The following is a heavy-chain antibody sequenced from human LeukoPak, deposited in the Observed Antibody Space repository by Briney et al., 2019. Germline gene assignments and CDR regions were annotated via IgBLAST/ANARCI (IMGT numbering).Heavy chain of an antibody. Sequence: GGSLRLSCAASGFTFSSYAMHWVRQAPGKGLEWVAVISYDGSNKYYADSVKGRFTISRDNSKNTLYLQMNSLRAEDTAVYYCARDKEYSYGFDYWGQGTLVTVSS. CDR3: ARDKEYSYGFDY. CDR2: ISYDGSNK. D-gene: IGHD5-18*01. CDR1: GFTFSSYA. V-gene: IGHV3-30*04. J-gene: IGHJ4*02.